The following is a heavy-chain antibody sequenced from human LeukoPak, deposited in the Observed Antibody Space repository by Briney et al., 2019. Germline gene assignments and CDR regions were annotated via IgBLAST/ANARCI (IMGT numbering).Heavy chain of an antibody. J-gene: IGHJ4*02. D-gene: IGHD3-22*01. CDR1: GYSFTSYW. CDR3: ARPSTGLPNYYDSSGYDY. CDR2: IYPGDSDT. Sequence: PGESLKISCKGSGYSFTSYWIGWVRQMPGKGLEWMGIIYPGDSDTRYSPSFQGQVTISADKSISTAYLQWSSLKASDTAMYYCARPSTGLPNYYDSSGYDYWGQGTLVTVSS. V-gene: IGHV5-51*01.